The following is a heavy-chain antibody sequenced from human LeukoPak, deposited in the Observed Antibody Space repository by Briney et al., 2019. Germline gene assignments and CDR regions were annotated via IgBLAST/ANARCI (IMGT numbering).Heavy chain of an antibody. D-gene: IGHD3-22*01. Sequence: GASVNVSCKASGGTFSSYAISWVRQAPGQGLEWMGGIIPIFGTANYAQKFQGRVTITADESTSTAYMELSSLRSEDTAVYYCARETDSSGYYGFDYWGQGTLVTVSS. CDR3: ARETDSSGYYGFDY. CDR2: IIPIFGTA. CDR1: GGTFSSYA. V-gene: IGHV1-69*13. J-gene: IGHJ4*02.